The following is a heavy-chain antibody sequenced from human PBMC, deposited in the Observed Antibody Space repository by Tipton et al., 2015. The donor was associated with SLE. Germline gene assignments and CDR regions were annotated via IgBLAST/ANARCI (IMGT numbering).Heavy chain of an antibody. V-gene: IGHV3-30*03. D-gene: IGHD4-17*01. CDR3: ARDRGTVTFYWYFDL. CDR1: GFTFSSYS. Sequence: SLRLSCAASGFTFSSYSMNWVRQAPGKGLEWVAVTSFDGSNKYYADSVKGRFTISRDNSKNTLYLQMNSLRANDTAVYYCARDRGTVTFYWYFDLWGRGTLVTVSS. J-gene: IGHJ2*01. CDR2: TSFDGSNK.